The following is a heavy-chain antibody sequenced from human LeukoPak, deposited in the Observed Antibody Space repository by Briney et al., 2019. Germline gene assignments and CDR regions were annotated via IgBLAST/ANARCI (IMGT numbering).Heavy chain of an antibody. CDR1: GGXISSYY. CDR2: IYYSGST. J-gene: IGHJ4*02. V-gene: IGHV4-59*01. D-gene: IGHD3-10*01. Sequence: PSETLSLTCTVSGGXISSYYWSWIRQPPGKGLEWIGYIYYSGSTNYNPSLKSRVTISVDTSKNQFSLKLSSVTAADTAVYYCASLSMVRGVIMDYWGQGTLVTVSS. CDR3: ASLSMVRGVIMDY.